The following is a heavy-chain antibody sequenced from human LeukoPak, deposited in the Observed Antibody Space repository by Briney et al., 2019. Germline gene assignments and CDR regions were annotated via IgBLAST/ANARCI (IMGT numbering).Heavy chain of an antibody. CDR2: INHSGST. CDR3: ARHGNFWSGYPTDY. D-gene: IGHD3-3*01. V-gene: IGHV4-34*01. CDR1: GGSFSGYY. Sequence: PSETLSLTCAVYGGSFSGYYWSWIRQPPGKGLEWIGEINHSGSTNYNPSLKSRVTISVDTSKNQFSLKLSSVTAADTAVYYCARHGNFWSGYPTDYWGQGTLVTVSS. J-gene: IGHJ4*02.